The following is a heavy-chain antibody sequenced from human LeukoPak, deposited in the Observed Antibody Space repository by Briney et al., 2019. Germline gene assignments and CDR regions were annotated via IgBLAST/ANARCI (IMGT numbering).Heavy chain of an antibody. V-gene: IGHV4-4*07. CDR1: GGSIRSYH. CDR3: ASLGSGRFFDL. Sequence: SETLSLTCTVSGGSIRSYHWSWIRQPAGKGLEWVGRIYTSGNTKYNSSLKSRVSMSVDTSKNQFSLKLRSVTAADTAVYFCASLGSGRFFDLWGRGTLVTVSS. CDR2: IYTSGNT. J-gene: IGHJ2*01. D-gene: IGHD3-16*01.